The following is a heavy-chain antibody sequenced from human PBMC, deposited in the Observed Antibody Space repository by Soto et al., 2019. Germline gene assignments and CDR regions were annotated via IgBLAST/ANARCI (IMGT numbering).Heavy chain of an antibody. CDR1: GFTLSSYN. CDR3: ARDHGGSTWFVGIYYYFGVDV. CDR2: ISGSSDTI. Sequence: EVQLAESGGGLVQPGGSLRLSCAASGFTLSSYNMNWVRQAPGKGLEWVSYISGSSDTIYYADSVKGRFTISRDNAKNSLYLQMDSLRDEDTAVYYCARDHGGSTWFVGIYYYFGVDVWGQGTTVTVSS. D-gene: IGHD6-13*01. J-gene: IGHJ6*02. V-gene: IGHV3-48*02.